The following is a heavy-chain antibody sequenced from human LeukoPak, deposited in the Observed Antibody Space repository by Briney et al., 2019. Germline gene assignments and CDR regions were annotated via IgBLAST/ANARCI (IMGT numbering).Heavy chain of an antibody. CDR1: GGSISSSY. CDR2: VHHTGST. Sequence: SETLSLTCSVSGGSISSSYWHWFRQPPGKGLEWVGHVHHTGSTDYNPSLKSRVTISIDTPNQFFLKLSSVTPADTAVYYCVRGSGWLSVYWGQGALVTVSS. J-gene: IGHJ4*02. D-gene: IGHD3-3*01. CDR3: VRGSGWLSVY. V-gene: IGHV4-59*01.